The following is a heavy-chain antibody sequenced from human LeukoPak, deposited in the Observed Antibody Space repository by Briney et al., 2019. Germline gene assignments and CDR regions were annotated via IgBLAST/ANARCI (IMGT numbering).Heavy chain of an antibody. V-gene: IGHV4-34*01. CDR3: ARVGSTPAKFDY. Sequence: SEALSLTCAVYGGSFGRYSWSWIRQSPEKGLEYLGEITQTGSTKYNPSVKSRAIMSVDASKNQFSLRLTSVTAADTALYFCARVGSTPAKFDYWGPGTLVTVSS. J-gene: IGHJ4*02. D-gene: IGHD1-14*01. CDR1: GGSFGRYS. CDR2: ITQTGST.